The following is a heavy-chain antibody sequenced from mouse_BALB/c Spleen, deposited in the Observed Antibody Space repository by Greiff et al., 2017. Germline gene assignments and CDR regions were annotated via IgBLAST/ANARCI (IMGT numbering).Heavy chain of an antibody. CDR3: ARGLVLRPWLAY. Sequence: VQLQQSGPGLVKPSQSLSLTCTVTGYSITSDYAWNWIRQFPGNKLEWMGYISYSGSTSYNPSLKSRISITRDTSKNQFFLQLNAVTTEDTATYYCARGLVLRPWLAYWGQGTLVTVSA. V-gene: IGHV3-2*02. CDR2: ISYSGST. CDR1: GYSITSDYA. D-gene: IGHD1-1*01. J-gene: IGHJ3*01.